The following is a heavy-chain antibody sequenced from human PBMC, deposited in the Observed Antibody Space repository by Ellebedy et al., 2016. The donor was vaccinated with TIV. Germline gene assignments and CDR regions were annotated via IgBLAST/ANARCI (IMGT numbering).Heavy chain of an antibody. CDR1: GIIFSNYW. CDR2: IKQDGSET. V-gene: IGHV3-7*01. J-gene: IGHJ4*02. CDR3: VAGGGWLIDH. D-gene: IGHD6-19*01. Sequence: GESLKISCAASGIIFSNYWMNWVRQAPGKGLEWVANIKQDGSETYYLDSVRGRFSISRDNAKHSVFLQMNSLRVEDTAVYSYVAGGGWLIDHWGQGTLVTVSS.